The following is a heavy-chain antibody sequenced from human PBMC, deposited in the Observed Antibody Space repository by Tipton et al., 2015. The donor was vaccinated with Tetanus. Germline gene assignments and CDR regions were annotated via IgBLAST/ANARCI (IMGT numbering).Heavy chain of an antibody. J-gene: IGHJ3*02. CDR3: ARLATPFDAFDI. V-gene: IGHV4-59*01. D-gene: IGHD4-23*01. CDR1: GGSISSYF. CDR2: IYYSGST. Sequence: TLSLTCTVSGGSISSYFWTWIRQPPGKGLEWIGYIYYSGSTNYNPSLKSRVSISLNTSKNQISLKLTSVAAADTAVYYCARLATPFDAFDIWGQGTLVTVSS.